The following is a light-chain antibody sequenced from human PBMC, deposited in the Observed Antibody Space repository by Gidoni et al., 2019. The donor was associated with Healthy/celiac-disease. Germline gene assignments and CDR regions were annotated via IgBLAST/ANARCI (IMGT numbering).Light chain of an antibody. V-gene: IGLV2-14*01. CDR2: EVS. CDR1: SSDVGGYNC. CDR3: SSYTSSSTLDYV. Sequence: QSALTQPASVSGSPGQSINISCTGTSSDVGGYNCVSWYQQHPGKAPKLMIYEVSNRPSGVSNRFSGSKSGNTASLTISGLQAEDEADYYCSSYTSSSTLDYVFGTGTKVTVL. J-gene: IGLJ1*01.